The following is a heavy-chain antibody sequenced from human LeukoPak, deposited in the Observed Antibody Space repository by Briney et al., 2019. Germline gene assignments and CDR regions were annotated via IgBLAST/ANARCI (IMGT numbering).Heavy chain of an antibody. V-gene: IGHV4-59*01. Sequence: SETLSLTCSVSGGSISNYYWSWVRQPPGMRLEWIGYIFYSGSTNYNPSLESRVTISLDTSKKQFSLKLSSVTAADTAVYYCARSDTLGGVSAFDAFDIWGQGTKVTVSS. D-gene: IGHD3-16*01. CDR1: GGSISNYY. J-gene: IGHJ3*02. CDR2: IFYSGST. CDR3: ARSDTLGGVSAFDAFDI.